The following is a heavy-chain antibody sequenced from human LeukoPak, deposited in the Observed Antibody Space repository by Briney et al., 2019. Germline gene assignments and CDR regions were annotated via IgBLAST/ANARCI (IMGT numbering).Heavy chain of an antibody. Sequence: KPSEPLSLTCAVYGASFSHYYWSWIRQPPGKGLEWSGEIHHSGSTTYNPSLQSRVTISVDTSKNQFSLKLNSVTATDTAVYYCAADFWSGYYMFTVWGQGATVAVSS. J-gene: IGHJ6*02. V-gene: IGHV4-34*01. CDR2: IHHSGST. CDR1: GASFSHYY. D-gene: IGHD3-3*01. CDR3: AADFWSGYYMFTV.